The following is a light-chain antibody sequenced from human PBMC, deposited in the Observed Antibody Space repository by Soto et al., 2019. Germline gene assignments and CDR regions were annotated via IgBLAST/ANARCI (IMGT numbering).Light chain of an antibody. Sequence: EIVMTQSPATLSVSPGERATLSCRSSQSVSRNLAWYQQKPGQAPRLLIYGASTRATGIPARFSGSGSGTEFTLTISSLQSEDFAVYYCQQYNNWPRTSGQGTKV. V-gene: IGKV3-15*01. CDR2: GAS. CDR1: QSVSRN. J-gene: IGKJ1*01. CDR3: QQYNNWPRT.